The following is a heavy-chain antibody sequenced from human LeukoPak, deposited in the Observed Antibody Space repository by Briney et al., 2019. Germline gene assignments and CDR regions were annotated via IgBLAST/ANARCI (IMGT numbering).Heavy chain of an antibody. CDR2: IYSGGST. J-gene: IGHJ6*02. D-gene: IGHD3-16*01. V-gene: IGHV3-66*01. Sequence: GGSLRLSCAASGFTVSSDYMSWVRQAPGKGLEWVSVIYSGGSTYYADSVKGRFTVSRDNSKNTLHLQMNSLRVEDTAVYYCARDRGILPHGMDVWGQGATVTVSS. CDR1: GFTVSSDY. CDR3: ARDRGILPHGMDV.